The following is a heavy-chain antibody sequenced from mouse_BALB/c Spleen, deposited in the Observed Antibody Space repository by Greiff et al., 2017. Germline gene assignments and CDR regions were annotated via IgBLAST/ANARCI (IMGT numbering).Heavy chain of an antibody. CDR3: ASSGDGYSFFAY. D-gene: IGHD2-3*01. Sequence: VKLQESGAELAKPGASVKMSCKASGYTFTSYWMHWVKQRPGQGLEWIGYINPSTGYTEYNQKFKDKATLTADKSSSTAYMQLSSLTSEDSAVYYCASSGDGYSFFAYWGQGTLVTVSA. CDR1: GYTFTSYW. J-gene: IGHJ3*01. V-gene: IGHV1-7*01. CDR2: INPSTGYT.